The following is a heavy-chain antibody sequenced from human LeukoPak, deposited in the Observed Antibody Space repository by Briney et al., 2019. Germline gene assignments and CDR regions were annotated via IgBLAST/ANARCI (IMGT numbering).Heavy chain of an antibody. V-gene: IGHV3-21*01. CDR1: GFTFSSYS. Sequence: GGSLRLSCAASGFTFSSYSMTWVRQAPGKGLEWVSSISSSSSYIYYADSVKGRFTISRDDAKNSLYLQMNSLRAEDTAVYYCARDYYDSSGYFFYWGQGTLVTVSS. CDR2: ISSSSSYI. D-gene: IGHD3-22*01. CDR3: ARDYYDSSGYFFY. J-gene: IGHJ4*02.